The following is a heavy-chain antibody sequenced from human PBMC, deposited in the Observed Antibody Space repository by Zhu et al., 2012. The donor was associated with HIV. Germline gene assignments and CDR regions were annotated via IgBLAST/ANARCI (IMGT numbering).Heavy chain of an antibody. V-gene: IGHV4-4*09. D-gene: IGHD1-1*01. CDR1: GGSLRNYY. J-gene: IGHJ3*02. CDR2: ISTSGKI. CDR3: ARDRLEATAPEVAFDI. Sequence: QVQLQQSGPRLVKPSETLSLTCIVSGGSLRNYYWNWVRQSPGKGLEWIGHISTSGKIIYNPFLKSRVTMSLDTSKNQLSLKVTSVTAADTAVYYCARDRLEATAPEVAFDIWGQGTVVTVSS.